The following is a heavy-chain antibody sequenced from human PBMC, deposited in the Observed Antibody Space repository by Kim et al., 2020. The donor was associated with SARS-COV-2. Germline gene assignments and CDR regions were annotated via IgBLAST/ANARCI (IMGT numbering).Heavy chain of an antibody. D-gene: IGHD6-19*01. J-gene: IGHJ4*02. CDR1: GGTFSSYA. V-gene: IGHV1-69*13. Sequence: SVKVSCKASGGTFSSYAISWVRQAPGQGLEWMGGIIPIFGTANYAQKFQGRVTITADESTSTAYMELSSLRSEDTAVYYCASVILRSAYSSGWYSDYWGQGTLVTVSS. CDR2: IIPIFGTA. CDR3: ASVILRSAYSSGWYSDY.